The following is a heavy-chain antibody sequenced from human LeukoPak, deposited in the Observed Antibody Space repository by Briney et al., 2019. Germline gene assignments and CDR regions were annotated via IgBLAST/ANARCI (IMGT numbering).Heavy chain of an antibody. CDR1: GYTFTGYY. CDR2: INPNSGGT. CDR3: ARGQQLVPWGVDY. D-gene: IGHD6-13*01. J-gene: IGHJ4*02. V-gene: IGHV1-2*06. Sequence: ASEKVSCKASGYTFTGYYMHWVRQAPGQGLEWMGRINPNSGGTNYAQKFQGRVTMTRDTSISTAYMELSRLRSDDTAVYYCARGQQLVPWGVDYWGQGTLVTVSS.